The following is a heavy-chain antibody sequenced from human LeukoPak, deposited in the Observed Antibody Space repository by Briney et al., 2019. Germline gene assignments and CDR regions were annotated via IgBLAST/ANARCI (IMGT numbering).Heavy chain of an antibody. D-gene: IGHD2-2*01. CDR2: IGGSGGVT. V-gene: IGHV3-23*01. Sequence: GGSLRLSCAASGFTFSTYALTWVRQAPGKGLEWVSTIGGSGGVTHYADSVKGRFTISRDNSKNTPYLQMNSLRAEDTAVYYCAKDGRGGDCTSASCTNWFGPWGQGTLVTVSS. J-gene: IGHJ5*02. CDR3: AKDGRGGDCTSASCTNWFGP. CDR1: GFTFSTYA.